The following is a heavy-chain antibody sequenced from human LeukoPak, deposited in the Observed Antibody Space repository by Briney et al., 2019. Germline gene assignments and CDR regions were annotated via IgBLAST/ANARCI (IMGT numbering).Heavy chain of an antibody. Sequence: SQTLSLTCTVSGGSISSGSYYWSCIRQPAGKGLEWIGRIYTSGSTNYNPSLKSRVTISVDTSKNQFSLKLSSVTAADTAVYYCAREVGAGPLVWGQGTLVTVSS. CDR2: IYTSGST. CDR1: GGSISSGSYY. J-gene: IGHJ4*02. V-gene: IGHV4-61*02. D-gene: IGHD1-26*01. CDR3: AREVGAGPLV.